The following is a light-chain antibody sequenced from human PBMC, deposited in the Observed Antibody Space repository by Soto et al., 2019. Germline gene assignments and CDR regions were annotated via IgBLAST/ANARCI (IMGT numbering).Light chain of an antibody. CDR1: SSNIGAGYD. J-gene: IGLJ2*01. V-gene: IGLV1-40*01. CDR3: QSYDRSLSGSVV. CDR2: GSG. Sequence: QSVLTQPPSVSGAPGQRVTFSCTGSSSNIGAGYDVHWYQQLPGRAPKLLIYGSGNRPSGVPDRFSGSTSGTSASLAITGLQAEDEADYYCQSYDRSLSGSVVFGGGTKLTVL.